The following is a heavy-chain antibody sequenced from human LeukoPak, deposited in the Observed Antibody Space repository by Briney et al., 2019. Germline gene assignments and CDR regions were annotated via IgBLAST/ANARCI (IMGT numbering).Heavy chain of an antibody. CDR3: ARDRDDSSVLHYFDY. D-gene: IGHD3-22*01. V-gene: IGHV3-66*02. CDR2: LYHGDRT. J-gene: IGHJ4*02. CDR1: GFTVETHF. Sequence: GGSPRLSCAASGFTVETHFMSWVRQAPGKGLEWVSVLYHGDRTYYADSVKGRFTISRDSSKNTLYLQMKSLRAEDTAVYYCARDRDDSSVLHYFDYWGQGTLVTVSS.